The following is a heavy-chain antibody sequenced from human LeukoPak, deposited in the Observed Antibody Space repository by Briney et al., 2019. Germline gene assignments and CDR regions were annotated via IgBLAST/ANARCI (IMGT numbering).Heavy chain of an antibody. CDR1: GFTFSSYA. V-gene: IGHV3-23*01. J-gene: IGHJ4*02. Sequence: PGGSLRLSCAAAGFTFSSYAMSWVRQAPGKGLEWVSAISGSGGSTYYADSVKGRFTISRDNSKNTLYLQMNSLRAEDTAVYYCAKRSWDYYGSGTYYFDYWGQGTLVTVSS. CDR2: ISGSGGST. D-gene: IGHD3-10*01. CDR3: AKRSWDYYGSGTYYFDY.